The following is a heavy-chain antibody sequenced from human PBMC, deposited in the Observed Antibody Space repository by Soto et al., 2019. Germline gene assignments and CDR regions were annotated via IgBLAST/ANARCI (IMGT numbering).Heavy chain of an antibody. CDR2: INHSGST. Sequence: SETLSLTCAVYGGSFSGYYWSWIRQPPRKGQEWIGEINHSGSTNYNPSIKSRVTISVDTSKNQFSLKLSSVTAADTAVYYCERARYSGYDYAYWGQGTLVTVSS. V-gene: IGHV4-34*01. J-gene: IGHJ4*02. D-gene: IGHD5-12*01. CDR3: ERARYSGYDYAY. CDR1: GGSFSGYY.